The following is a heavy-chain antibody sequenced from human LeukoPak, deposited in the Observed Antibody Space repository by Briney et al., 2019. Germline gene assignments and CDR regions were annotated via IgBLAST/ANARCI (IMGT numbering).Heavy chain of an antibody. V-gene: IGHV3-23*01. CDR1: GFTFSSYG. J-gene: IGHJ4*02. CDR2: ISGSGGST. D-gene: IGHD6-13*01. Sequence: PGGTLRLSCAASGFTFSSYGMSWVRQAPGKGLEWVSAISGSGGSTYYADSVKGRFTISRDNSKNTLYLQMNSLRAEDTAVYYCAKDLSIAAAGTGFDYWGQGTLVTVSS. CDR3: AKDLSIAAAGTGFDY.